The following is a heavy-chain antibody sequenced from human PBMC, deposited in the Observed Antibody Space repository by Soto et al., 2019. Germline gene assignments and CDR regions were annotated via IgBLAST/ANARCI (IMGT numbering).Heavy chain of an antibody. D-gene: IGHD4-17*01. J-gene: IGHJ6*02. CDR2: INAGNGNT. CDR3: ASPYYGDPKRDYYYGMDV. V-gene: IGHV1-3*01. Sequence: QVQLVQSGAEVKKPGASVKVSCKASGYTFTSYAMHWVRQAPGQRLEWMGWINAGNGNTKYSQKFQGRVTITRDTSASTAYMDLSSLRSEDTAVYYCASPYYGDPKRDYYYGMDVWGQGTTVTVSS. CDR1: GYTFTSYA.